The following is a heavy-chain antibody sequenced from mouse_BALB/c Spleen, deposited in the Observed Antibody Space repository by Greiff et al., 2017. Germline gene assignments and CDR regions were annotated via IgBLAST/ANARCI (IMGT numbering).Heavy chain of an antibody. Sequence: VKLVESGPGLVAPSQSLSITCTVSGFSLTSYGVHWVRQPPGKGLEWLGVIWAGGSTNYNSALMSRLSISKDNSKSQVFLKMNSLQTDDTAMYYCAREGLYYYGSSYFDYWGQGTTLTVSS. V-gene: IGHV2-9*02. CDR1: GFSLTSYG. J-gene: IGHJ2*01. D-gene: IGHD1-1*01. CDR3: AREGLYYYGSSYFDY. CDR2: IWAGGST.